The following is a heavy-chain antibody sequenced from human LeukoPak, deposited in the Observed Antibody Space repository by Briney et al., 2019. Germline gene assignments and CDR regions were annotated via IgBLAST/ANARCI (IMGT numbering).Heavy chain of an antibody. V-gene: IGHV4-34*01. Sequence: SETLSLTCAVYGGSFSGYYWSWIRQPPGKGLEWIGEINHSGSTNYNPSLKSRVTISVDTSKNQFSLKLSSVTAADTAVYYCAKVFMVRGVIIVYPIDYWGQGTLVTVSS. J-gene: IGHJ4*02. CDR3: AKVFMVRGVIIVYPIDY. CDR1: GGSFSGYY. D-gene: IGHD3-10*01. CDR2: INHSGST.